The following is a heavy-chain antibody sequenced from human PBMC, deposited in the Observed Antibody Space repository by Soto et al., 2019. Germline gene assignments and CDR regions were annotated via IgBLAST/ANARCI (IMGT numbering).Heavy chain of an antibody. J-gene: IGHJ3*02. CDR3: ATTASLMVAARFLAAFDI. CDR2: IYSGGST. V-gene: IGHV3-53*01. D-gene: IGHD6-6*01. Sequence: GALIGSCSASGFTVSSNYISWVRQAPGKGLEWVSVIYSGGSTYYADSVKGRFTISRDNSKNTLYLQMNRLRAEDTAVYYCATTASLMVAARFLAAFDIWGQGTMVTVSS. CDR1: GFTVSSNY.